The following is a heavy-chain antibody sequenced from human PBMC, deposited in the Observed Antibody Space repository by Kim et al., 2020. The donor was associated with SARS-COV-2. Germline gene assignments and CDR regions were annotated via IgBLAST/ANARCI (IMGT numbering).Heavy chain of an antibody. J-gene: IGHJ6*02. Sequence: KGRFTISRDNARNSLYLQMNSLGADDTAVYYCARVRGTLLRYYYYYGMDVWGQGTTVTVSS. V-gene: IGHV3-11*04. D-gene: IGHD1-26*01. CDR3: ARVRGTLLRYYYYYGMDV.